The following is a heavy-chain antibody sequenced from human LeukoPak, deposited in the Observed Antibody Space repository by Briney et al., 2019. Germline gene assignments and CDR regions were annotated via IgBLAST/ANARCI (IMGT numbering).Heavy chain of an antibody. J-gene: IGHJ4*02. CDR3: ARDTSPGITGTY. V-gene: IGHV4-34*01. D-gene: IGHD1-20*01. CDR2: ISHSGST. Sequence: SETLSLTCAVYGGSFSGYYWSWIRQPPGKGLEWIGEISHSGSTNYNPSLKSRVTISRDTSNDQFSLKLSSVTAADTAMYYCARDTSPGITGTYWGQGTLVTVSS. CDR1: GGSFSGYY.